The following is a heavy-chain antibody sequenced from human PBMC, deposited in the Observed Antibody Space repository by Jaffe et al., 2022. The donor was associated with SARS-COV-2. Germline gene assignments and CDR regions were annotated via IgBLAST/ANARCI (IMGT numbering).Heavy chain of an antibody. J-gene: IGHJ4*02. Sequence: EVQLVESGGGLVQPGGFLRLSCATSGFSVSNNHMTWVRQAPGKGLEWVSSLYSGGNTFYADSVKGRFTISRDFSKNTLYLQMDSLRAEDTAVYYCAKYLGVIQALAHWGQGTLVTVSS. CDR2: LYSGGNT. D-gene: IGHD3-16*01. CDR1: GFSVSNNH. CDR3: AKYLGVIQALAH. V-gene: IGHV3-53*01.